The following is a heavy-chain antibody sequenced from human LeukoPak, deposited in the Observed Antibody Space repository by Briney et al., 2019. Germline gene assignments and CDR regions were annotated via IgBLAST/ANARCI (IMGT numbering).Heavy chain of an antibody. Sequence: GGSLRLSCAASEFTFSSYGMSWVRQAPGRGLEWVSSISGSGGSTQYADSVQGRFAISRDNSKNVLYLQMNSLRAEDTAVYYCAKVEINWSMDIADYWGQGTLVTVSS. CDR3: AKVEINWSMDIADY. J-gene: IGHJ4*02. CDR1: EFTFSSYG. D-gene: IGHD5-12*01. CDR2: ISGSGGST. V-gene: IGHV3-23*01.